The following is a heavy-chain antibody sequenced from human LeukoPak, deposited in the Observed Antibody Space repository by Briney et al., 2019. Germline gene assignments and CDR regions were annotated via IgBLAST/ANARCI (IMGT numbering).Heavy chain of an antibody. CDR1: GYSFTNYW. J-gene: IGHJ4*01. V-gene: IGHV5-10-1*01. D-gene: IGHD3-10*01. Sequence: GESLRISCKASGYSFTNYWISWVRQMPGKGLEWMGRIDPSDSNTNYSPSLQGHVTISADKSINTAYLQWSSLKASDTAMYYCTRLSYYGSGLLYYWGHGTRVTVSS. CDR3: TRLSYYGSGLLYY. CDR2: IDPSDSNT.